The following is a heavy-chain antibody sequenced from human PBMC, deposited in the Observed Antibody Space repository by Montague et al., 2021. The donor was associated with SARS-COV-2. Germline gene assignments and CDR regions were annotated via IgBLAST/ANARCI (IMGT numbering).Heavy chain of an antibody. CDR3: ARVGDFLGDDAFDI. J-gene: IGHJ3*02. CDR1: GFTFSRYW. D-gene: IGHD3-3*01. CDR2: INKDESLK. Sequence: SLRLSCAASGFTFSRYWMSWVRQAPGKGLEWVANINKDESLKFHADSVKGRFTISRDNAKNSMYLQMNSLRVEDTAVYYCARVGDFLGDDAFDIWGRGTMVTVSS. V-gene: IGHV3-7*01.